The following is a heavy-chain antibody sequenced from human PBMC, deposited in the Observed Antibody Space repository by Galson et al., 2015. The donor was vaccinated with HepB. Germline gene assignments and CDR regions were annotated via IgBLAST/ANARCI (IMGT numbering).Heavy chain of an antibody. Sequence: ETLSLTCTVSGGSISSYYWSWIRQPPGKGLEWIGYIYYSGSTYYNPSLKSRVTISVDTSKNQFSLKLSSVTAADTAVYYCARDDYYDSSGYQARGMDVWGQGTTVTVSS. CDR2: IYYSGST. V-gene: IGHV4-59*01. J-gene: IGHJ6*02. CDR3: ARDDYYDSSGYQARGMDV. D-gene: IGHD3-22*01. CDR1: GGSISSYY.